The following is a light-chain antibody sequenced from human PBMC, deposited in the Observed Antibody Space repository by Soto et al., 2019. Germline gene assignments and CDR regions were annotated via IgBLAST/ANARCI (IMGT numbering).Light chain of an antibody. CDR2: GAS. CDR3: QQYGSSPPFT. Sequence: EIVLTQSPGTLSLSPGERVTLSCRASQSIRSTYLAWYQQKPGQAPRLLIYGASSRATGIADRFSGSGSGTDFTLTISRLEPEYFAVYYCQQYGSSPPFTFGPGTKVHI. J-gene: IGKJ3*01. V-gene: IGKV3-20*01. CDR1: QSIRSTY.